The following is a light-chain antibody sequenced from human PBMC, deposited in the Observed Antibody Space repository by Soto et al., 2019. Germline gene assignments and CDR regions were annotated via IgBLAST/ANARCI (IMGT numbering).Light chain of an antibody. CDR3: WSYAGSYAYV. V-gene: IGLV2-11*01. Sequence: QSALTQPRSVSGSPGQSVTISCTGTSSDVGGYNYVSWYQQHPGKAPKLMIYDVSKRPSGVPDRFSGSKSGNTASLTISGLQAEDEAYYYWWSYAGSYAYVFGTGTKLTVL. CDR2: DVS. CDR1: SSDVGGYNY. J-gene: IGLJ1*01.